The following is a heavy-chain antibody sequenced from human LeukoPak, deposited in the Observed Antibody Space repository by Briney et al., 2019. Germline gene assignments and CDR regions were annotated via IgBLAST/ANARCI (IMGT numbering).Heavy chain of an antibody. CDR1: GGSISIYY. Sequence: SETLSLTCSVSGGSISIYYWSWIRQPAGKGLEWIGRIYTSGSTNYNPSLKSRVTMSVDTSKKQFSLTLNSVTAADTGVYYCARWTTVTRAFDFWGQGTLVTVSS. J-gene: IGHJ4*02. D-gene: IGHD4-17*01. CDR2: IYTSGST. CDR3: ARWTTVTRAFDF. V-gene: IGHV4-4*07.